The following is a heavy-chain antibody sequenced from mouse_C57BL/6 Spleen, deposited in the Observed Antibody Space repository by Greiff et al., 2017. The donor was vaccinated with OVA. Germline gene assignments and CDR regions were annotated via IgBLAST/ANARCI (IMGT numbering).Heavy chain of an antibody. V-gene: IGHV2-4*01. D-gene: IGHD6-1*01. CDR3: ASLPQVFYAMDY. CDR2: IWSGGST. J-gene: IGHJ4*01. Sequence: VQLVESGPGLVQPSQSLSITCTVSGFSLTSYGVHWVRQPPGKGLEWLGVIWSGGSTDYNAAFISRLSISKDNSKIQVFFKMNSLQADDTAIYYCASLPQVFYAMDYWGQGTSVTVSS. CDR1: GFSLTSYG.